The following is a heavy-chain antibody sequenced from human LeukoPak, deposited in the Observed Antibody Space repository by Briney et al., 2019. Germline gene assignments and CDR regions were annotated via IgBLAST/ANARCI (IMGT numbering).Heavy chain of an antibody. CDR1: GGSISSYY. J-gene: IGHJ4*02. CDR3: ARSWYCSGGSCYPNFDY. D-gene: IGHD2-15*01. V-gene: IGHV4-59*01. CDR2: IYYSGST. Sequence: SETLSLTCTVSGGSISSYYWSWIRQPPGKGLEWLGYIYYSGSTNHNPSLKSRVTISVDTSKNQFSLNLSSVTAADTAVYYCARSWYCSGGSCYPNFDYWGQGTLVTVYS.